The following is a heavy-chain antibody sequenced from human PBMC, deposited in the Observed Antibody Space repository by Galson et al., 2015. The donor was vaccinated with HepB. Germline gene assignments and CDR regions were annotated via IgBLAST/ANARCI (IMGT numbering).Heavy chain of an antibody. CDR1: TFIFSTYS. Sequence: SLRLSCAASTFIFSTYSMNWVRQAPGMGLEWLSYISASGTTLYYADSVKGRFTISRDNAKNSLYLQMNSLRPEDTAVYFCVFLRGNDLKPLDYWGQGILVTVSS. D-gene: IGHD5-12*01. CDR3: VFLRGNDLKPLDY. V-gene: IGHV3-48*03. CDR2: ISASGTTL. J-gene: IGHJ4*02.